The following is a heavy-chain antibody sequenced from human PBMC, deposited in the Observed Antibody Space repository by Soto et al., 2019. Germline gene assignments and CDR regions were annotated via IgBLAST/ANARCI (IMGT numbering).Heavy chain of an antibody. CDR2: ISGSGDST. D-gene: IGHD3-16*02. CDR1: GFTFSTYA. V-gene: IGHV3-23*01. CDR3: AKDSDDYVWGSYRYNWFDP. Sequence: LRLSCAASGFTFSTYAMTWVRQAPGKGLEWVSGISGSGDSTYYADSVKGRFIISRDNSKKTLYLQMNSLRAEDTAVYNCAKDSDDYVWGSYRYNWFDPWGQGTLVTVSS. J-gene: IGHJ5*02.